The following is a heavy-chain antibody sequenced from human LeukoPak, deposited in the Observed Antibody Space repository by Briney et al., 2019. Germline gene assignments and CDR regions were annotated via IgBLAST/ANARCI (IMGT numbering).Heavy chain of an antibody. CDR3: ARSSLERREDFDY. CDR1: GGTFSSYA. D-gene: IGHD1-1*01. Sequence: ASVKVSCKASGGTFSSYAISWVRQAPGQGLEWMGRIIPILGIANYAQKFQGRVTITADKSTSTAYMELSSLRSEDTAVYYCARSSLERREDFDYWGQGTLVTVSS. J-gene: IGHJ4*02. CDR2: IIPILGIA. V-gene: IGHV1-69*04.